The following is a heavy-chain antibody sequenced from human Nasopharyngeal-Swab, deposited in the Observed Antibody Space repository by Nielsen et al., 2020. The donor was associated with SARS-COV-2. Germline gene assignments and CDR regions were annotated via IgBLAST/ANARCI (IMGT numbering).Heavy chain of an antibody. Sequence: ASVKVSCKASGYTFTSYAMHWVRQAPGQRLEWMGWINAGNGNTKYSQKFQGRVTITRDTSASTAYMELSSLRSEDTAVYYCARETPYGDFPHLDYWGQGTLVTVSS. V-gene: IGHV1-3*01. CDR1: GYTFTSYA. CDR2: INAGNGNT. J-gene: IGHJ4*02. CDR3: ARETPYGDFPHLDY. D-gene: IGHD4-17*01.